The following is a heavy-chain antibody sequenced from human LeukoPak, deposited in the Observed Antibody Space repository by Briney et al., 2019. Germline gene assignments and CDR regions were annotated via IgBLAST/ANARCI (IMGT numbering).Heavy chain of an antibody. V-gene: IGHV3-30*02. CDR1: GFTFSSYG. J-gene: IGHJ4*02. D-gene: IGHD2-8*02. CDR3: ANPGGVSDPSGDYFDY. CDR2: IRYDGSNK. Sequence: PGGSLRLSCAASGFTFSSYGMHWVCQAPGKGLEWVAFIRYDGSNKYYADSVKGRFTISRDNSKNTLYLQMNSLRAEDTAVYYCANPGGVSDPSGDYFDYWGQGTLVTVSS.